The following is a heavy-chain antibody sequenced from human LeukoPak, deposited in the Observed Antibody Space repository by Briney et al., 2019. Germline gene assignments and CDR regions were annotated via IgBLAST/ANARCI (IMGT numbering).Heavy chain of an antibody. CDR2: ISYDGSNK. V-gene: IGHV3-30*04. CDR3: ALATYIVGATAFDY. D-gene: IGHD1-26*01. CDR1: GFTFSNYA. J-gene: IGHJ4*02. Sequence: GGSLRLSCAASGFTFSNYAMHWVRQAPGKGLEWVAVISYDGSNKYYADSVKGRFTISRDNSKNTLYLQMNSLRAEDTAVYYCALATYIVGATAFDYWGQGTLVTVSS.